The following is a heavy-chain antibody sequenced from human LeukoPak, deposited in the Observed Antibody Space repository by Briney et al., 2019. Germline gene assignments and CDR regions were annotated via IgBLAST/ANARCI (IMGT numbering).Heavy chain of an antibody. CDR2: IFDSGSTST. Sequence: PSETLSLTCTVSGASISSYYWSWIRQPPGKGLEWIGYIFDSGSTSTSYNPSLKSRVTISVDMSKNQFSLKLSSVTAADTAVFYCARSNGYSSGWHDYWGQGTLVTVSS. CDR3: ARSNGYSSGWHDY. D-gene: IGHD6-19*01. J-gene: IGHJ4*02. CDR1: GASISSYY. V-gene: IGHV4-59*08.